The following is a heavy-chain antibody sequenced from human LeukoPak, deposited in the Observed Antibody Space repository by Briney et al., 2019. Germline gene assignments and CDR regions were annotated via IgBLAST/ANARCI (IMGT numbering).Heavy chain of an antibody. J-gene: IGHJ4*02. V-gene: IGHV3-30-3*01. D-gene: IGHD5-24*01. CDR2: MSYDGTNK. CDR1: GFTFSSYA. CDR3: ARDWMASY. Sequence: PGGSLRLSCAAPGFTFSSYAMHWVRQAPGKGLEWVAVMSYDGTNKYYVESVKGRFTISRDNSKNTLYLQMNSLRAEDTAVYYCARDWMASYLGQGTLVTVSS.